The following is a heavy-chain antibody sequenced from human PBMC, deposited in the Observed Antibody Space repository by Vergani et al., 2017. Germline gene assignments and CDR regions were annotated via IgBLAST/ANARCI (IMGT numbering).Heavy chain of an antibody. CDR2: ISGSGGST. V-gene: IGHV3-23*01. Sequence: EVQLLESGGGLVQPGGSLRLSCAASGFTFSRYAMSWVRQAPGKGLEWVSAISGSGGSTYYADSVKGRFTISRDNSKNTQYLQINSLRAEYTAVYYCAKEQPYYDILTGYYRDAYYFDYWGQGTLVTVSS. CDR1: GFTFSRYA. J-gene: IGHJ4*02. CDR3: AKEQPYYDILTGYYRDAYYFDY. D-gene: IGHD3-9*01.